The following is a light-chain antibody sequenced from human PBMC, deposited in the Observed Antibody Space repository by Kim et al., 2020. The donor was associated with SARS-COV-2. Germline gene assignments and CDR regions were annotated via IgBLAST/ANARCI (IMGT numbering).Light chain of an antibody. CDR3: QSYNRDNVI. CDR1: SGSIDDNY. CDR2: EDD. J-gene: IGLJ2*01. Sequence: FMLTQPHSVSESPGQTVTISCTRSSGSIDDNYMQWYQQRPGGVPTTVIYEDDQRPSGVSDRFSGSIDNSSNSASLTISGLRTEDEADYYCQSYNRDNVIFGGGTQLTVL. V-gene: IGLV6-57*04.